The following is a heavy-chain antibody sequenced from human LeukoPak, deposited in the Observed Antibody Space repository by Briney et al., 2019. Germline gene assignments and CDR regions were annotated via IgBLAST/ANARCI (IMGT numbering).Heavy chain of an antibody. V-gene: IGHV3-43*02. CDR2: ISGDGGST. D-gene: IGHD5-24*01. Sequence: GGSLRLSCAASGFTFDDYAMHWVRHAPGKGLECVSLISGDGGSTYYADSVKGRFTISRDNSKNSLYLQMNSLRTEDTALYYCAKPGRDGYNCGRGRTYYFDYWGQGTLVTVSS. J-gene: IGHJ4*02. CDR3: AKPGRDGYNCGRGRTYYFDY. CDR1: GFTFDDYA.